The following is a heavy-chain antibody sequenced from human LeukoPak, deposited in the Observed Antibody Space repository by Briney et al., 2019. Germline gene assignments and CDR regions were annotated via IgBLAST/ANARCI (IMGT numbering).Heavy chain of an antibody. CDR1: GYTFTGFC. D-gene: IGHD3-10*01. Sequence: ASVSVSCKASGYTFTGFCIHWVRQAPGQGLEWMGWLNPNSGGTNYAQNFQGRVTMTRDTSISTGYMELSRLRSDDTAVYYCARDLDNYSGSGSYYNGDPLFQHWGQGTLVTVSS. CDR3: ARDLDNYSGSGSYYNGDPLFQH. CDR2: LNPNSGGT. J-gene: IGHJ1*01. V-gene: IGHV1-2*02.